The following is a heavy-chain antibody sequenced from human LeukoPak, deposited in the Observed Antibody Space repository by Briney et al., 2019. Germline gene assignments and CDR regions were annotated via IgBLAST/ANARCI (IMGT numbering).Heavy chain of an antibody. V-gene: IGHV4-34*01. CDR3: ARAPTLYDYVWGSYRQNWFDP. CDR2: INHSGST. D-gene: IGHD3-16*02. CDR1: GGSFSGYY. J-gene: IGHJ5*02. Sequence: SEPLSLTCAVYGGSFSGYYWSWIRQPPGKGLEWIGEINHSGSTNYNPSLKSRVTISVDTSKNQFSLKLSSVTAADTAVYYCARAPTLYDYVWGSYRQNWFDPWGQGTLVTVSS.